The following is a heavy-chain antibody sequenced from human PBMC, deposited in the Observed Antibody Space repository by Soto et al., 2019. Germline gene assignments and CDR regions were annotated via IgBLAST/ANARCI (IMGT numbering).Heavy chain of an antibody. CDR2: ISYDGSNK. D-gene: IGHD1-26*01. CDR3: ARDNWELLYYFDH. J-gene: IGHJ4*02. CDR1: GFTFSNHA. Sequence: QVQLVESGGGVVQPGRSLRLSCAASGFTFSNHAMHWVRQAPGKGLEWVAVISYDGSNKYYADSVKGRFTISRDSSKNTLSLQMNSLRADDPAVYYCARDNWELLYYFDHWGQGTLVTVSS. V-gene: IGHV3-30-3*01.